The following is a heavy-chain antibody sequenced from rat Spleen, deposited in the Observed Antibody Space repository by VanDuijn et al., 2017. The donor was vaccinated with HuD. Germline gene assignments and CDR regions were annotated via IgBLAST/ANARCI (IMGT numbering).Heavy chain of an antibody. Sequence: QVHLKESGPGLVQSSQTLSLTCTVSGFSLTSNGVSWVRQTPGKGLEWIAAISSGGSTYYNSALKSRLSISRDTSKSQVLLKMNSLQTEDTAMYFCARSAKYYYDGSYYYVHFDYWGQGVMVTVSS. CDR1: GFSLTSNG. J-gene: IGHJ2*01. V-gene: IGHV2S12*01. D-gene: IGHD1-12*02. CDR3: ARSAKYYYDGSYYYVHFDY. CDR2: ISSGGST.